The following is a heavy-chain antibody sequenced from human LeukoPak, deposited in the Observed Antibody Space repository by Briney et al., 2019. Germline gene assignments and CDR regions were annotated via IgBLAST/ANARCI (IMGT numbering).Heavy chain of an antibody. Sequence: GGSLRLSCAASGFTFSRHGMHWVRQAPDKGLEWVAFIRYDGSDKYYADSVKGRFTISRDNSKNTLYLQMNSLRAEDTAVYYCAKGYSSGWTGDYWGQGTLVTVSS. CDR1: GFTFSRHG. V-gene: IGHV3-30*02. CDR2: IRYDGSDK. D-gene: IGHD6-19*01. J-gene: IGHJ4*02. CDR3: AKGYSSGWTGDY.